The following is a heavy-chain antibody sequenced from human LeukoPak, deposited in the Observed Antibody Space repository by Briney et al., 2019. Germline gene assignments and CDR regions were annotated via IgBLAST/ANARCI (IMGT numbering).Heavy chain of an antibody. V-gene: IGHV3-11*01. Sequence: GGSLRLSCAASGFTFSDYYMSWIRQAPGKGLEWVSYISSSGSTIYYADSVKGRFTISRDNAKNSLYLQMNSLRAEDTAVYYCAKGSRIAARPTIWFDSWGQGTLVTVSS. CDR2: ISSSGSTI. CDR3: AKGSRIAARPTIWFDS. CDR1: GFTFSDYY. J-gene: IGHJ5*01. D-gene: IGHD6-6*01.